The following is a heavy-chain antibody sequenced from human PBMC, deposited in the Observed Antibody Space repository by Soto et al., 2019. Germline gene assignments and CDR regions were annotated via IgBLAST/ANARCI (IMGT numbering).Heavy chain of an antibody. D-gene: IGHD5-18*01. CDR2: IYSGGSA. Sequence: EVQLVESGGGLVQPGGSLILSCAASGFTVSSNYMSWVRQAPGKGLEWGSVIYSGGSAYYADSVKGRFTISRDNSKNTLYLQMNSLRAEDTAVYYCARHGYSYGGGYFDYWGQGTLVTVSS. J-gene: IGHJ4*02. CDR1: GFTVSSNY. CDR3: ARHGYSYGGGYFDY. V-gene: IGHV3-66*04.